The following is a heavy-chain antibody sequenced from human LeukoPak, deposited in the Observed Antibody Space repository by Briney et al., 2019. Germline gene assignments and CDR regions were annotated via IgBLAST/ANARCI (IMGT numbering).Heavy chain of an antibody. CDR2: IYYTGST. CDR3: ARVGCTGGSCYRSRGAFDI. Sequence: SETLSLTCTVSGGSISSYYWGWIRQPPGKGLEWIGSIYYTGSTTYNPSLKSRVTISVDTSKNQFSLKLNSVTAADTAVYYCARVGCTGGSCYRSRGAFDIWGQGTMVTVSS. CDR1: GGSISSYY. J-gene: IGHJ3*02. V-gene: IGHV4-39*07. D-gene: IGHD2-15*01.